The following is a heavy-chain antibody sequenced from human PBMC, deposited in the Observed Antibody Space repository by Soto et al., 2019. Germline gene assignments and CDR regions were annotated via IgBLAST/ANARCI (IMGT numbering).Heavy chain of an antibody. D-gene: IGHD3-16*01. CDR1: GGSFSSYA. J-gene: IGHJ6*02. CDR3: ARDSPGGGYYYGMDV. V-gene: IGHV1-69*01. Sequence: QGQLEQSGAEVRKPGSSVKVSCKASGGSFSSYAISWVRQAPGQGLEWMGGIVPVLGTSHSAQKFQGRVTFSTDDSTTRAYMELRSLRSEDTAVYCCARDSPGGGYYYGMDVWGQGTTVTVSS. CDR2: IVPVLGTS.